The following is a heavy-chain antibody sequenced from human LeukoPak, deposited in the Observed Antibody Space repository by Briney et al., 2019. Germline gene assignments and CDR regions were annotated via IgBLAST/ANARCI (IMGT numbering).Heavy chain of an antibody. D-gene: IGHD1-26*01. CDR1: GFTVSSKY. CDR2: INPSGDT. J-gene: IGHJ4*02. CDR3: ARVYSGTCDC. V-gene: IGHV3-66*01. Sequence: GGSLRLSCAASGFTVSSKYMNWVRQAPGKGLEWVSIINPSGDTYYADSSKGRFTISRDTYKNILYFEMNNLSAEDRALYYCARVYSGTCDCWGQGTLVSVSS.